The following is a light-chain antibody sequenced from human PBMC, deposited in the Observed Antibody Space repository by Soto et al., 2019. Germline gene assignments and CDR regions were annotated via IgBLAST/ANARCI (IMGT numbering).Light chain of an antibody. Sequence: EIVLTQSPATLSLSPGERATLSCRASQSVSSTSLTWLQQKPGQAPRLLIYDASTRATGIPARFSGSGSGTDFTLTISSLEPEDFAVYYCQQRSRWPRTFGQGTKLEMK. CDR2: DAS. CDR1: QSVSSTS. J-gene: IGKJ2*01. CDR3: QQRSRWPRT. V-gene: IGKV3-11*01.